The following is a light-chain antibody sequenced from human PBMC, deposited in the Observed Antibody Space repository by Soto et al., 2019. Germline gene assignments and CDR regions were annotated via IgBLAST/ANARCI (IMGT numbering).Light chain of an antibody. J-gene: IGLJ1*01. V-gene: IGLV3-9*01. CDR1: NIGSKN. CDR3: QVWDSNTEV. CDR2: RDS. Sequence: SYELTQPLSVSVALGQTARITCGGNNIGSKNVYWYQQKPGQAPVLVIYRDSNRPSGIPERFSGSDSGNTATLTISRAQAGDEADYYCQVWDSNTEVFGTGTKLTVL.